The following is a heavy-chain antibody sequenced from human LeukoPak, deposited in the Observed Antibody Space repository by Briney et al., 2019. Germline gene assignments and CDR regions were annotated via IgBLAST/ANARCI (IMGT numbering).Heavy chain of an antibody. CDR1: GGTFSSYA. J-gene: IGHJ6*02. V-gene: IGHV1-69*13. D-gene: IGHD5-18*01. Sequence: ASVKVSCKASGGTFSSYAISWVGQAPGQGLEWMGGIIPIFGTANYAQKFQGRVTITADESTSTAYMELSSLRSEDTAVYYCAKRGYSYGDYYYYYYGMDVWGQGTTVTVSS. CDR3: AKRGYSYGDYYYYYYGMDV. CDR2: IIPIFGTA.